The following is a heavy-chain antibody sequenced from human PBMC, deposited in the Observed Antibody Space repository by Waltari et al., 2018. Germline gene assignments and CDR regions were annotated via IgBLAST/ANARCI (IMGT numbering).Heavy chain of an antibody. Sequence: QVQLVQSGAEVKKPGASVKVSCKVSGYTLTELSMQWVRQAPARGLEWMGGFDPEDGETIYAQKFQGRVTMTEDTSTDTAYMELSSLRSEDTAVYYCATDTYYYDSSGTPGLFDYWGQGTLVTVSS. J-gene: IGHJ4*02. D-gene: IGHD3-22*01. CDR2: FDPEDGET. V-gene: IGHV1-24*01. CDR1: GYTLTELS. CDR3: ATDTYYYDSSGTPGLFDY.